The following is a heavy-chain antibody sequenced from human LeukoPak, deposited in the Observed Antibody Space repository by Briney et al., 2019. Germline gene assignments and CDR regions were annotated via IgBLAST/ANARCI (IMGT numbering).Heavy chain of an antibody. CDR3: ARDNDKVVDH. D-gene: IGHD1-1*01. V-gene: IGHV1-18*01. Sequence: ASVKVSCKTSGFTFSNYGISWVRQAPGQGLEWMGWITAYNGNRLYAQRFQGRITLTTDTSTSTSYMELRSLEYDDTAIYYCARDNDKVVDHWGQGTLVTVSS. J-gene: IGHJ4*01. CDR1: GFTFSNYG. CDR2: ITAYNGNR.